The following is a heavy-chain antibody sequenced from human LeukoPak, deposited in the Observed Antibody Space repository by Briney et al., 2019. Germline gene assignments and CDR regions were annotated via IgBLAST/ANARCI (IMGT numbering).Heavy chain of an antibody. CDR1: GGSISSYY. CDR3: ARDARGWSGFDY. V-gene: IGHV4-4*07. D-gene: IGHD3-3*01. CDR2: IYTTGNT. Sequence: SETLSLTCSVSGGSISSYYWSWIRQPAGKGREWIGRIYTTGNTDYNPSLKSRVTVSVDTSKNQFSLNLSSVTAADTAVYYCARDARGWSGFDYWGQGTLGTVSS. J-gene: IGHJ4*02.